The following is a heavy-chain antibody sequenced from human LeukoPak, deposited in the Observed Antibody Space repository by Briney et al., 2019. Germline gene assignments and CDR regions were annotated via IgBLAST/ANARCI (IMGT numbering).Heavy chain of an antibody. J-gene: IGHJ4*02. Sequence: PGGSLRLSCVASGFTFSDFGMNWVRQVPGKGLERVAFISSRGTCTFYADSVKGRFTISRDTAKKSLDLQMTSLRADDTAAYYCVRGTDWSATTCYPLSAFDYWGQGTLVTVSS. CDR3: VRGTDWSATTCYPLSAFDY. CDR2: ISSRGTCT. CDR1: GFTFSDFG. V-gene: IGHV3-21*04. D-gene: IGHD2-21*01.